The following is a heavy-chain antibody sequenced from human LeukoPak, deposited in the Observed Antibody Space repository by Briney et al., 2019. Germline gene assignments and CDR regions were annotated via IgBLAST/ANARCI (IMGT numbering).Heavy chain of an antibody. Sequence: SETLSLTCTISDGSVSSGTYYWGWIRQSPGKGLEWVGSIHYSGSSYYNPSLKSRAAIFVDTSRDQVSMDLSYVTAADTALYYCVRHISANTGYFDSCGQGTLVAVSS. V-gene: IGHV4-39*01. CDR1: DGSVSSGTYY. CDR2: IHYSGSS. CDR3: VRHISANTGYFDS. J-gene: IGHJ4*02.